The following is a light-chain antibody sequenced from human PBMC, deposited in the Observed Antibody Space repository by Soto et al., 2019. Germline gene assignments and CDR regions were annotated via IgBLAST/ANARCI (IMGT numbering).Light chain of an antibody. CDR1: QSVSVNS. Sequence: IVLTQSPGTLSLSPGERATLSCWASQSVSVNSLAWYQQKGRQAPRLLLYAASTRATGVPDRFSGTGSGTDFALTISRLETDDSAVYYCQQYGGSPFTFGPGTKVDIK. CDR2: AAS. CDR3: QQYGGSPFT. J-gene: IGKJ3*01. V-gene: IGKV3-20*01.